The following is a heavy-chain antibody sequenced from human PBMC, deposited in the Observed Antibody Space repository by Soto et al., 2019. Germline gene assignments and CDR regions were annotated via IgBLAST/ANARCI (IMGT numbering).Heavy chain of an antibody. CDR2: IYYSGST. Sequence: QLQLQESGPGLVKPSETLSLTCTVSGGSISSSSYYWGWIRQPPGKGLEWIGSIYYSGSTYYNPSLKSRVTISVDTSKNQFSLKLSSVTAADTAVYYCARRSRIAARRVPWFDPWGQGTLVTVSS. CDR1: GGSISSSSYY. CDR3: ARRSRIAARRVPWFDP. J-gene: IGHJ5*02. V-gene: IGHV4-39*01. D-gene: IGHD6-6*01.